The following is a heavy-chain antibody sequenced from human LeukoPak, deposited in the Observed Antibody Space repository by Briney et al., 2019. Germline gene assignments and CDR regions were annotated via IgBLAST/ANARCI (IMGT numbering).Heavy chain of an antibody. V-gene: IGHV6-1*01. CDR1: GDGVSNNGVA. J-gene: IGHJ3*01. CDR3: ARQRSRALDL. CDR2: TYFGSKWYN. D-gene: IGHD1-1*01. Sequence: SQTLSLTCAISGDGVSNNGVAWNWIRQSPARGLEWLGRTYFGSKWYNDYAMSVKSRITINPNTSKNQFSLQLNSVTPEDTAVYFCARQRSRALDLWGQGTMVTVSS.